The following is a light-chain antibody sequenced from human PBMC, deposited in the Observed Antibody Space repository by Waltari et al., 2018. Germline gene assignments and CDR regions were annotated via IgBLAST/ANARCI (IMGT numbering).Light chain of an antibody. CDR1: ISDVGGYDY. CDR2: EVN. CDR3: SSYAGSNTVV. V-gene: IGLV2-8*01. Sequence: QSALTQPPSASGSPGQSVTISCTGTISDVGGYDYVSWYQQHPGKAPKVMIYEVNKRPAGVPDRFSGSKSGGTASLTVSGLQADDEAAYYCSSYAGSNTVVFGGGTKLTVL. J-gene: IGLJ2*01.